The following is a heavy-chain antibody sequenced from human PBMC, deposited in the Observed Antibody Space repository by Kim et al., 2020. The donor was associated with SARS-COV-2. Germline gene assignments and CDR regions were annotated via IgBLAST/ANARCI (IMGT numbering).Heavy chain of an antibody. D-gene: IGHD6-19*01. CDR3: ARDAPYSSGWAPPEDY. V-gene: IGHV1-2*02. J-gene: IGHJ4*02. Sequence: ASVKVSCKASGYTFTGYYMHWVRQAPGQGLEWMGWINPNSGGTNYAQKFQGRVTMTRDTSISTAYMELSRLRSDDTAVYYCARDAPYSSGWAPPEDYWGQGTLVTVSS. CDR2: INPNSGGT. CDR1: GYTFTGYY.